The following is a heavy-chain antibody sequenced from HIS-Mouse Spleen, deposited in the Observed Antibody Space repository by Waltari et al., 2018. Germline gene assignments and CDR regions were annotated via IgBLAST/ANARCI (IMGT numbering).Heavy chain of an antibody. CDR3: AKDRGSPLYFDY. D-gene: IGHD1-26*01. Sequence: QVQLVESGGGVVQPGMSLRLSWVAAGFTFSRYCLHGLRQAPGKGLEWVAVISYDGSNKYYADSVKGRFTISRDNSKNTLYLQMNSLRAEDTAVYYCAKDRGSPLYFDYWGQGTLVTVSS. J-gene: IGHJ4*02. CDR1: GFTFSRYC. CDR2: ISYDGSNK. V-gene: IGHV3-30*18.